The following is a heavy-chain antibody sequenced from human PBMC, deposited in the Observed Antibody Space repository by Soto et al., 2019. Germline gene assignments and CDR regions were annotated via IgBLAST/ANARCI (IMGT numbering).Heavy chain of an antibody. V-gene: IGHV4-31*11. CDR1: GRSISSVGYY. CDR2: ISCTGNT. Sequence: PSETLSLTCAVSGRSISSVGYYWSWVRQHPGKGLEWIGSISCTGNTYYNPSLENRLSISLDTSKNRFSLKLNSVTAADTAVYYCARDGPPDEGYYMDVWGKGTTVTVSS. J-gene: IGHJ6*03. CDR3: ARDGPPDEGYYMDV.